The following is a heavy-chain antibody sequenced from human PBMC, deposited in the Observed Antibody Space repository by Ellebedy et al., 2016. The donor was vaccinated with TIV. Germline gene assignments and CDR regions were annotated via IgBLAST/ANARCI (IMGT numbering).Heavy chain of an antibody. CDR3: AKDVIVSTASNFDS. CDR2: LNVDGTFT. J-gene: IGHJ4*02. Sequence: PGGSLRLSCAASGFTFSSYYMHWVRQAPGKGLVCVSRLNVDGTFTSYADSVKGRFTISRDNSNNKLFLRMNSLRAEDTAVYYCAKDVIVSTASNFDSWGQGTLVTVS. D-gene: IGHD5/OR15-5a*01. CDR1: GFTFSSYY. V-gene: IGHV3-74*01.